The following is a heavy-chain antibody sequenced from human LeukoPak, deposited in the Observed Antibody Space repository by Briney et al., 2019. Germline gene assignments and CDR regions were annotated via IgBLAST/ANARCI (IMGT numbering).Heavy chain of an antibody. CDR3: ARVMVQGVTIKYYFDS. J-gene: IGHJ4*02. D-gene: IGHD3-10*01. CDR2: ISTSSSTI. V-gene: IGHV3-48*02. Sequence: GGSLRLSCAASGFTFSSYSMNWVRQAPGKGLEWVSYISTSSSTIYYADSVKGRFTISRDNAKNSLYLQMNSLRDEDTAVYYCARVMVQGVTIKYYFDSWGQGTLVTVSS. CDR1: GFTFSSYS.